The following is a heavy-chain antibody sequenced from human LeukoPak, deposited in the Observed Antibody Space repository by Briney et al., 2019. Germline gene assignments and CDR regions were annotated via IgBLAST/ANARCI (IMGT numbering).Heavy chain of an antibody. V-gene: IGHV1-69*13. Sequence: ASVKVACKASGYTLTSYYMHWVRQAPGQGLEWMGGIIPIFGTANYAQKFQGRVTITADESTSTAYMELSSLRSEDTAVYYCAREYAPDYYYYYMDVWGKGTTVTVSS. CDR3: AREYAPDYYYYYMDV. CDR1: GYTLTSYY. J-gene: IGHJ6*03. CDR2: IIPIFGTA.